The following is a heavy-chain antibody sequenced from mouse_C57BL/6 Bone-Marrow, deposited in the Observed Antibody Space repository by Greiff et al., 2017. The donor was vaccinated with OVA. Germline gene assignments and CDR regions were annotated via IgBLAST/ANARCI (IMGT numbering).Heavy chain of an antibody. CDR1: GYSITSGYY. V-gene: IGHV3-6*01. J-gene: IGHJ2*01. CDR2: ISYDGSN. Sequence: DVKLQESGPGLVKPSQSLSLACSVTGYSITSGYYWNWIRQFPGNKLEWMGYISYDGSNNYNPSLKNRISITRDTSKNQFFLKLNSVTTEDTATYYCARDSNYGTFDYWGQGTTLTVSS. D-gene: IGHD2-5*01. CDR3: ARDSNYGTFDY.